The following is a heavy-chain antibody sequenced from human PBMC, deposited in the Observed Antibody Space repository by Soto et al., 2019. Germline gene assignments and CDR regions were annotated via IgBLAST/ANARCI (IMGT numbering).Heavy chain of an antibody. CDR1: GFIFSNFW. D-gene: IGHD4-17*01. CDR3: AKVAETRPKLYFDY. J-gene: IGHJ4*02. V-gene: IGHV3-23*01. CDR2: ISGSGGST. Sequence: GGSLRLSCAASGFIFSNFWMSWVRQAPGKGLEWVSAISGSGGSTYYADSVKGRFTISRDNSKNTLYLQMNSLRAEDTAVYYCAKVAETRPKLYFDYWGQGTLVTVSS.